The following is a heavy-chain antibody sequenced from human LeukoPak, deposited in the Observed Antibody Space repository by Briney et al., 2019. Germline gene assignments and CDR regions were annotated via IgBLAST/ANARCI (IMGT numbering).Heavy chain of an antibody. Sequence: SGTLSLTCTVSGGSVRSGSYYWSWIRQPPGKGLEWIGYIYYSGSTNYNPSLKSRVTISVDTSKNQFSLKLSSVTAADTAVYYCARSPSSSTTYYTFEYWGLGTLVTVSS. CDR1: GGSVRSGSYY. CDR2: IYYSGST. V-gene: IGHV4-61*01. CDR3: ARSPSSSTTYYTFEY. J-gene: IGHJ4*02. D-gene: IGHD2-2*02.